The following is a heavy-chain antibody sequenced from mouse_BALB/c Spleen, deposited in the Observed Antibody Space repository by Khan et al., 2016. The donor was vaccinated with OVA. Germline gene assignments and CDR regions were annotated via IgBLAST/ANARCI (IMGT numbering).Heavy chain of an antibody. CDR2: IIPSNDYT. Sequence: QVQLQESGAELARPGASVKMSCKASGYTITTYTIHWVKQRPGQGLEWIGYIIPSNDYTNYNQKFKDRATLTADKSSSTAYMQLSSLTSEDSAVFYCVREGAYYRSDGRCAYWGQGTRVTVSA. D-gene: IGHD2-14*01. J-gene: IGHJ3*01. V-gene: IGHV1-4*01. CDR3: VREGAYYRSDGRCAY. CDR1: GYTITTYT.